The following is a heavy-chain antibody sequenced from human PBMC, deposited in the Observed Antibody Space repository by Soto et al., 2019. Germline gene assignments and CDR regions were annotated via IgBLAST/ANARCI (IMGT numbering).Heavy chain of an antibody. CDR3: ARDPYCSSTSCPEENWFDP. D-gene: IGHD2-2*01. V-gene: IGHV3-48*01. J-gene: IGHJ5*02. CDR1: GFTFSSYS. CDR2: ISSSSSTI. Sequence: GGSLRLSCAASGFTFSSYSMNWVRQAPGKGLEWVSYISSSSSTIYYADSVKGRFTISRDNAKNSLYLQMNSLRAEDTAVYYCARDPYCSSTSCPEENWFDPWGQGTLVTVSS.